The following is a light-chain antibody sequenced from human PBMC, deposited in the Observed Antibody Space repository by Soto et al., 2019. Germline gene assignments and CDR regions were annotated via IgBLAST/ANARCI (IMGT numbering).Light chain of an antibody. CDR1: QSISDW. Sequence: DIQMTQSPSTLSASVGDRVTITCRASQSISDWLAWFQLKPGKAPKLLIYDASSLESGVPSRFSGSGSGTEFTLTISSLQPDDFATYYCQQYNSYSPWPFGQVAKVAIK. CDR2: DAS. V-gene: IGKV1-5*01. J-gene: IGKJ1*01. CDR3: QQYNSYSPWP.